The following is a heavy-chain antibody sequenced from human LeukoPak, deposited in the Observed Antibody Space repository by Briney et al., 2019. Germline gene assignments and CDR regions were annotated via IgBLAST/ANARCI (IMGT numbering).Heavy chain of an antibody. Sequence: PSETLSLTCTVSGGSISSSSYYWGWIRQPPGKGLEWIGSIYYSGSTYYNPSLKSRVTISVDTSKNQFSLKLSSVTAADTAVYYCARDPPPHSGSAFDYWGQGTLVTVSS. CDR2: IYYSGST. V-gene: IGHV4-39*07. J-gene: IGHJ4*02. CDR1: GGSISSSSYY. D-gene: IGHD1-26*01. CDR3: ARDPPPHSGSAFDY.